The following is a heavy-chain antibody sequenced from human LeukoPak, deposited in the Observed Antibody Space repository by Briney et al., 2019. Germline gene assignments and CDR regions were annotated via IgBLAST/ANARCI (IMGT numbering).Heavy chain of an antibody. CDR3: ARVWFHGDYIFYY. J-gene: IGHJ4*02. CDR1: GYTFTSYD. CDR2: MNPNSGNT. D-gene: IGHD4-17*01. Sequence: GASVKVSCKASGYTFTSYDINWVRQASGQGLEWMGWMNPNSGNTGYAQKFQGRVTMTRNTSISTAYMELSSLRSEDTAVYYCARVWFHGDYIFYYWGQGTLVTVSS. V-gene: IGHV1-8*01.